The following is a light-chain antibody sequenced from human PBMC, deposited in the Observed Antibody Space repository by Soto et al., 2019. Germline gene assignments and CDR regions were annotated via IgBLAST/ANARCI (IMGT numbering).Light chain of an antibody. CDR1: SSNIGAGYD. CDR3: QSYDSSPSGSV. J-gene: IGLJ2*01. Sequence: QPVLTQPPSVSGAPGQRVTISCTGSSSNIGAGYDVHWYQQLPGTARKLLIYGNSNRPSGVPDRFSGSKSGTSASLAITGLQAEDEADYYCQSYDSSPSGSVFGGGTQVTVL. V-gene: IGLV1-40*01. CDR2: GNS.